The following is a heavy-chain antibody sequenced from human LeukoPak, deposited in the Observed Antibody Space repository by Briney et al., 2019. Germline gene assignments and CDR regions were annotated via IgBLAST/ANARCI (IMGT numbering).Heavy chain of an antibody. CDR2: IRYDGSKK. J-gene: IGHJ3*02. CDR1: GFTFSSYD. CDR3: AKDRLPAALMAFDI. Sequence: AGGSLRLSCAASGFTFSSYDMHWVRQALGKGLEWVAFIRYDGSKKDYTDSVKGRFTISRDNSKNTLYLQMNSLRTEDTAVYYCAKDRLPAALMAFDIWGQGAMVTVSS. V-gene: IGHV3-30*02. D-gene: IGHD2-2*01.